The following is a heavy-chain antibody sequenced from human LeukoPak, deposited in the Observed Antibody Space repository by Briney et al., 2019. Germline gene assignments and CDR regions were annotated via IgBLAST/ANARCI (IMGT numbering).Heavy chain of an antibody. CDR3: ARDVGGSLDY. D-gene: IGHD1-26*01. CDR1: GFTFRSYC. V-gene: IGHV3-7*01. CDR2: IKEDESAK. J-gene: IGHJ4*02. Sequence: GGSLRLSCAASGFTFRSYCMAWVRQAPGKGLEWVANIKEDESAKHQADSVKGRFTISRDNAQNSVYLQMSSLRGEDTAVYYCARDVGGSLDYWGQGTLVTVSS.